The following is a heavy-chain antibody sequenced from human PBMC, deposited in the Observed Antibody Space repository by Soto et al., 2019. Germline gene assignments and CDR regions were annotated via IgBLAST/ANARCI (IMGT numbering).Heavy chain of an antibody. Sequence: QVQLQESGPGLVKPSETLSLTCTVSGGSISSYYWSWIRQPPGKGLEWIGYIYYSGSTNYNPSLTSRVTISVDTSKNQFSLKLSSVTAADTAVYYCARLRERSYFDYWGQGTLVTVSS. V-gene: IGHV4-59*01. CDR2: IYYSGST. J-gene: IGHJ4*02. CDR3: ARLRERSYFDY. CDR1: GGSISSYY. D-gene: IGHD3-16*01.